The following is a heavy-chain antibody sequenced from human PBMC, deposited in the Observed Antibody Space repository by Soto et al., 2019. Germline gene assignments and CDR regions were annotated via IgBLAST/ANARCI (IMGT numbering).Heavy chain of an antibody. CDR2: ISSGSSYI. Sequence: GGSLRLSCAASGFTFSSYSMNWVRQAPGKGLEWVSSISSGSSYIYYADSVKGRFTISRDNAKNSLYLQMNSLRAEDTAVYYCAKDGHYYDSSGYYDAFDIWGHGTLVTV. J-gene: IGHJ3*02. D-gene: IGHD3-22*01. V-gene: IGHV3-21*01. CDR1: GFTFSSYS. CDR3: AKDGHYYDSSGYYDAFDI.